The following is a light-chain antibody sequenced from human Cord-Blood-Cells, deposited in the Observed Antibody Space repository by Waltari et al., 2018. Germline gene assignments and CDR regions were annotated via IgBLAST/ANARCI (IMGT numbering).Light chain of an antibody. Sequence: DIVMTQSPLSLPVTPGGPASISCRSSQSLLHSNGYNYLDWYLQKPGQSPQLLIYLGSNRASGVPDRFSGSGSGTDFTLKISRVEAEDVGVYYCMQALQTPPYTFGQ. V-gene: IGKV2-28*01. J-gene: IGKJ2*01. CDR2: LGS. CDR1: QSLLHSNGYNY. CDR3: MQALQTPPYT.